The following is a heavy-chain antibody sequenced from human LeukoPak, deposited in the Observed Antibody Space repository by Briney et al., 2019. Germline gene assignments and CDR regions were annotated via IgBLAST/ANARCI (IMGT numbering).Heavy chain of an antibody. Sequence: SVKVSCKASGGTFSSYTISSGRQAPGQGLEWMGRIIPILGIANYAQKFQSRVTITADKSTSTAYMELSSMRSEDTAVYYCARSPGFVVVPPAHRGLDYWGQGILVTVSS. CDR3: ARSPGFVVVPPAHRGLDY. CDR1: GGTFSSYT. CDR2: IIPILGIA. V-gene: IGHV1-69*02. D-gene: IGHD2-2*01. J-gene: IGHJ4*02.